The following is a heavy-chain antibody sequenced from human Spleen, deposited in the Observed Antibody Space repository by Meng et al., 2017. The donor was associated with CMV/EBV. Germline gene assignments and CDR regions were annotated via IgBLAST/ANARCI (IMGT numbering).Heavy chain of an antibody. CDR1: GYTFTSYG. V-gene: IGHV1-8*01. CDR2: MSPNSANT. J-gene: IGHJ4*02. D-gene: IGHD2-2*01. CDR3: ARNVPESSSSNY. Sequence: ASVKVSCKASGYTFTSYGISWVRQAPGQGLEWMGWMSPNSANTGYAQRFQDRVTMTRDTSTTTAYMELRNLTSEDTAVYYCARNVPESSSSNYWGQGTLVTVS.